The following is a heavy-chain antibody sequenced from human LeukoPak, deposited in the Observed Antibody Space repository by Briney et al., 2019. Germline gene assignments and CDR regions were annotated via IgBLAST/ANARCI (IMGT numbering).Heavy chain of an antibody. D-gene: IGHD5-12*01. CDR1: GFTFSSYA. CDR3: AKTPSIVATTTFDY. J-gene: IGHJ4*02. CDR2: ISGSGGST. Sequence: GGSLRLSCAASGFTFSSYAMSWVRQAPGKGLEWVSAISGSGGSTYYADSVKGRFTISRDNSKNTLYLQMNTLRAEDTAVYYCAKTPSIVATTTFDYWGQGNPGHRLL. V-gene: IGHV3-23*01.